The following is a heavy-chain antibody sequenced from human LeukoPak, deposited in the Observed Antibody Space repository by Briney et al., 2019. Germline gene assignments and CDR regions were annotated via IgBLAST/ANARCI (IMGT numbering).Heavy chain of an antibody. CDR1: GFTFSSYS. J-gene: IGHJ4*02. Sequence: GGSLRLSCAASGFTFSSYSMNWVRQAPGKGLEWVALISYDGSDKYYADSVKGRFTISRDNSKNTLSLQMNSLRAEDTALFYCAKARSPYTSSSGVDYWGQGTLVTVSS. V-gene: IGHV3-30*18. D-gene: IGHD6-6*01. CDR3: AKARSPYTSSSGVDY. CDR2: ISYDGSDK.